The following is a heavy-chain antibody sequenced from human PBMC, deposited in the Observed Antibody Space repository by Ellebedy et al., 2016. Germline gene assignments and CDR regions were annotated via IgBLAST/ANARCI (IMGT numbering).Heavy chain of an antibody. V-gene: IGHV3-7*01. CDR2: IKQDGSEK. D-gene: IGHD1-1*01. Sequence: GESLKISCAASGFTFSSYWMSWVRQAPGKGLEWVANIKQDGSEKYYVDSVKGRFTISRDNAKNSLYLQMNSLRAEDTAVYYCARGTGTTSFVLDYWGQGTLVTVSS. J-gene: IGHJ4*02. CDR1: GFTFSSYW. CDR3: ARGTGTTSFVLDY.